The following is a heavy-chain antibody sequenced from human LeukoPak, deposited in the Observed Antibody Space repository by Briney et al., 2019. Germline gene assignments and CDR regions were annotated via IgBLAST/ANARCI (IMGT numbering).Heavy chain of an antibody. CDR3: ARVPYGDYAYYYMDV. CDR2: IYYSGST. V-gene: IGHV4-30-4*08. CDR1: GGSISSGDYY. D-gene: IGHD4-17*01. J-gene: IGHJ6*03. Sequence: SQTLSLTCTVSGGSISSGDYYWRWIRQPPGKGLEWIGYIYYSGSTYYNPSLKSRVTISVDTSKNQFSLKLSSVTAADTAVYYCARVPYGDYAYYYMDVWGKGTTVTVSS.